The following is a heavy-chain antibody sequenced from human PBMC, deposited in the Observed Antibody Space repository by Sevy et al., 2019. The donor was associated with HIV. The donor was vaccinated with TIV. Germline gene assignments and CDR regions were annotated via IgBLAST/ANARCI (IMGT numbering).Heavy chain of an antibody. Sequence: SETLSLTCTVSGGSITSLYWNWIRQPPGKGLEWIPNIYYTGHINYNPSLKSRVTLSLDTSKNQYSLRLSSVTAADTAMYYCAGENAWGRGYSWGQGTLVTVSS. CDR1: GGSITSLY. J-gene: IGHJ4*02. V-gene: IGHV4-59*08. CDR2: IYYTGHI. D-gene: IGHD1-26*01. CDR3: AGENAWGRGYS.